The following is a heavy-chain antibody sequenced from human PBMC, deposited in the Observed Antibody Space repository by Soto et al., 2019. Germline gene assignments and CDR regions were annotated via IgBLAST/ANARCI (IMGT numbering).Heavy chain of an antibody. J-gene: IGHJ4*02. Sequence: SETLSLTCTVSGGSISSGGYYWSWIRQHPGKGLEWIGYIYYSGSTYYNPSLKSRVTISVDTSKNQFSLKLSSVTAADTAVYYCARASSAYCGGDCYPKIIDYWGQGTLVTVSS. D-gene: IGHD2-21*02. V-gene: IGHV4-31*03. CDR1: GGSISSGGYY. CDR3: ARASSAYCGGDCYPKIIDY. CDR2: IYYSGST.